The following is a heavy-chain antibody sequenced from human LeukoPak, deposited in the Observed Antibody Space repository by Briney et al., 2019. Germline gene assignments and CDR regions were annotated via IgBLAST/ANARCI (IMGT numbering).Heavy chain of an antibody. D-gene: IGHD2-2*01. CDR1: GFTFSGYW. V-gene: IGHV3-7*01. CDR2: IKQDGSEK. CDR3: AGYCSYSTCYFPSRIGNWFDP. J-gene: IGHJ5*02. Sequence: GGSLRLSCAASGFTFSGYWMSWVRQAPGKGLEWVANIKQDGSEKYYVDSVKGRFTISRDNAKNSLYLQMNSLRAEDTAVYYCAGYCSYSTCYFPSRIGNWFDPWGQGTLVIVSS.